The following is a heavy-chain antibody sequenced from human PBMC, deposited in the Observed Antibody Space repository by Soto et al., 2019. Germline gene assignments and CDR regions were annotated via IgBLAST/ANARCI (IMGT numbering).Heavy chain of an antibody. CDR1: GFTFSNAW. V-gene: IGHV3-15*01. D-gene: IGHD3-10*01. CDR2: IKSKTDGGTT. CDR3: TSDKKGPLWFGELSGTDYYYYMDV. J-gene: IGHJ6*03. Sequence: EVQLVESGGGLVKPGGSLRLSCAASGFTFSNAWMSWVRQAPGKGLEWVGRIKSKTDGGTTDYAAPVKGRFTISRDDSKNTLYLQMNSLKTEDTAVYYCTSDKKGPLWFGELSGTDYYYYMDVWGKGTTVTVSS.